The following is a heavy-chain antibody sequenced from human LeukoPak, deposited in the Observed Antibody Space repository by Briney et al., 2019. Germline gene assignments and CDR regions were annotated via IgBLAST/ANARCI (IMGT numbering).Heavy chain of an antibody. CDR2: IYYSGST. J-gene: IGHJ4*02. Sequence: PSETLSLTCTVSGGSLSSYYWSWIRQPPGKGLDWIGYIYYSGSTNCNPSLKSRVTMSVDTSKNQFSLKLSSVTAADTAVYYCARSLGGDYSSSSRFVYWGQGTLVTVSS. V-gene: IGHV4-59*01. CDR1: GGSLSSYY. D-gene: IGHD6-6*01. CDR3: ARSLGGDYSSSSRFVY.